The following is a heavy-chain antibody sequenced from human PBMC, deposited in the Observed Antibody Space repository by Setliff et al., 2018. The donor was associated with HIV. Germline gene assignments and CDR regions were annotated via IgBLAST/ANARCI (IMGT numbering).Heavy chain of an antibody. D-gene: IGHD6-19*01. CDR3: ARQFPPYHSGAHYSDL. CDR1: GDSISSSSYY. CDR2: FYYTGST. V-gene: IGHV4-39*07. Sequence: SETLSLTCTVSGDSISSSSYYWGWIRQPPGKGLGWIGSFYYTGSTYYNPSLKSRVTISVDTSKNQFSLKLSSVTAADAAIYYCARQFPPYHSGAHYSDLWSQGTLVTVSS. J-gene: IGHJ5*02.